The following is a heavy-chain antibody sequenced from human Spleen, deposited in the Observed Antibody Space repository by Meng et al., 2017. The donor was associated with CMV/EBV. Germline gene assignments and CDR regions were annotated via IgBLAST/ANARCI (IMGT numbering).Heavy chain of an antibody. CDR1: GYTFTGYY. CDR3: ARERQPFDP. Sequence: ASVKVSCKASGYTFTGYYMHWVRQAPGQGLEWMGWINPNSGGTNYAQKFQGRVTVTTDTSTTTAYMDLRNLRSDDTAVYYCARERQPFDPWGQGTLVTVSS. J-gene: IGHJ5*02. V-gene: IGHV1-2*02. CDR2: INPNSGGT.